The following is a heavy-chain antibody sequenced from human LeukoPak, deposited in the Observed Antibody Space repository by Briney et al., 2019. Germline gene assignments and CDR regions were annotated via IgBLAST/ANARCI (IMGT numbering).Heavy chain of an antibody. CDR2: IYYSGST. CDR1: GGSISSYY. D-gene: IGHD2-2*02. CDR3: AILHCSSTSCYTNWFDP. Sequence: NPSETLSLTCTVSGGSISSYYWSWIRQPPGKGLEWIGYIYYSGSTNYNPSLKSRVTISVDTSKNQFSLKLSSVTAADTAVYYCAILHCSSTSCYTNWFDPWGQGTLVTVSS. J-gene: IGHJ5*02. V-gene: IGHV4-59*01.